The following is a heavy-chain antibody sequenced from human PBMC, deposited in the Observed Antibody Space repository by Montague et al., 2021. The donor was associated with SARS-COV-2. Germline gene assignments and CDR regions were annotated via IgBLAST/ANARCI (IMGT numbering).Heavy chain of an antibody. CDR1: GGSISSYY. Sequence: SETLSLTCTVSGGSISSYYWSWIRQPPGKGLEWIGYIYYSGSTNYNPSLKSRVTISVDTSKNQFSLKLSSVTVADTAAYYCAREPDYGDYFDYWGQGTLVTVSS. V-gene: IGHV4-59*13. J-gene: IGHJ4*02. CDR3: AREPDYGDYFDY. CDR2: IYYSGST. D-gene: IGHD4-17*01.